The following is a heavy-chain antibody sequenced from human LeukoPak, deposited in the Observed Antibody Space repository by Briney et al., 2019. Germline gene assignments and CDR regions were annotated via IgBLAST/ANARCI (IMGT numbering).Heavy chain of an antibody. J-gene: IGHJ4*02. D-gene: IGHD3-3*01. CDR2: ISSSSSYT. CDR3: AKDRTRQAY. CDR1: GFTFSDYY. V-gene: IGHV3-11*05. Sequence: GGSLRLSCAASGFTFSDYYMSWIRQAPGKGLEWVSYISSSSSYTNYADSLKGRFTISRDNAKNSLYLQMNSLRAEDTAVYYCAKDRTRQAYWGQGTLVTVSS.